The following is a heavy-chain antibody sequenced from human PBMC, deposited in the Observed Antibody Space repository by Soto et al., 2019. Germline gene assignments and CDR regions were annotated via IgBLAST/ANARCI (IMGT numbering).Heavy chain of an antibody. CDR2: IYSGGGT. V-gene: IGHV3-66*01. J-gene: IGHJ4*02. CDR3: ATGGTSGSPDSYYFDC. CDR1: GFTVSSNY. Sequence: EVQLVESGGGLVQPGGSLRLSCAASGFTVSSNYMGWVRQAPGKGLEWVSVIYSGGGTYYADSVKGRFTISRDNSQNTLYLQMNNLRGDDTAVYYCATGGTSGSPDSYYFDCWGQGTLVTLSS. D-gene: IGHD2-2*01.